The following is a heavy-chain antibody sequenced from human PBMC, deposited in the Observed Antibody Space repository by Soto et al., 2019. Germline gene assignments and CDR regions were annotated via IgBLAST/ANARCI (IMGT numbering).Heavy chain of an antibody. V-gene: IGHV4-30-2*01. Sequence: QLQLQESGSGLVKPSQTLSLTCAVSGGSISRGGYSWSWIRQPPGEGLEWIGYIYHSGSTNYNASVKSRVTISGGRYKSQFSLELSYVTAADTAVYYCARGGTTVTTFSFWGQGTLVTGSS. CDR3: ARGGTTVTTFSF. CDR2: IYHSGST. CDR1: GGSISRGGYS. D-gene: IGHD4-17*01. J-gene: IGHJ1*01.